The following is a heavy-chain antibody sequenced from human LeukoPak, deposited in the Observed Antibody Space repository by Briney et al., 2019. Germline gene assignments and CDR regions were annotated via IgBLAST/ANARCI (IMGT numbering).Heavy chain of an antibody. V-gene: IGHV1-46*01. Sequence: GASVKVSCKASGGTFSSYAISWVRQAPGQGLEWMGIINPGSGSASYAQKFQGRVTMTRDTSTSTVYMELSSLTSEDTAAYYCARGGLAVAGPFDDWGQGTLVTVSS. CDR3: ARGGLAVAGPFDD. J-gene: IGHJ4*02. D-gene: IGHD6-19*01. CDR1: GGTFSSYA. CDR2: INPGSGSA.